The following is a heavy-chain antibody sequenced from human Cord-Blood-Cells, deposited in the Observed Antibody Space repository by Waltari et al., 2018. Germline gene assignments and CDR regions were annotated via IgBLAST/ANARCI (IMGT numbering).Heavy chain of an antibody. CDR2: IIPIFGTA. V-gene: IGHV1-69*01. Sequence: QVQLVQSGAEVKKPGSSVKVSCKASGGTFSSYAISWVRQAPGPGLEWMGGIIPIFGTANYAQKFQGRVTITADESTSTAYMELSSLRSEDTAVYYCARGEGYSGYDPYYYYYMDVWGKGTTVTVSS. J-gene: IGHJ6*03. CDR1: GGTFSSYA. D-gene: IGHD5-12*01. CDR3: ARGEGYSGYDPYYYYYMDV.